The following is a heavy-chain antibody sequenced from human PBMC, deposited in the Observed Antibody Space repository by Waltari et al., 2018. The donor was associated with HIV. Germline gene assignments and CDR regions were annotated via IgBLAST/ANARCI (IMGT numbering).Heavy chain of an antibody. D-gene: IGHD5-18*01. CDR2: INSDGSIT. Sequence: SCAASGFTFSSYWMHWVRQAPGKGLVWVSRINSDGSITSHADSVKGRFTISRDNARNTLYLQMNSLGAEDTAMYYCAKGGTSGYTFGFGRWGQGTLVTVSS. V-gene: IGHV3-74*01. CDR1: GFTFSSYW. J-gene: IGHJ1*01. CDR3: AKGGTSGYTFGFGR.